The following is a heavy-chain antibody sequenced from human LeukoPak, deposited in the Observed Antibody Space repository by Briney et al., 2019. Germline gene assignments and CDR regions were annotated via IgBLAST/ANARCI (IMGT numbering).Heavy chain of an antibody. CDR1: GYTFTSYG. V-gene: IGHV1-18*01. CDR3: ARDYYDSSGRYYYGMDV. CDR2: ISAYNGNT. D-gene: IGHD3-22*01. J-gene: IGHJ6*02. Sequence: ASVNVSCKASGYTFTSYGISWVRQAPGQGLEWMGWISAYNGNTNYAQKLQGRVTMTTDTSTSTAYMELRSLRSDDTAVYYCARDYYDSSGRYYYGMDVWGQGTTVTVSS.